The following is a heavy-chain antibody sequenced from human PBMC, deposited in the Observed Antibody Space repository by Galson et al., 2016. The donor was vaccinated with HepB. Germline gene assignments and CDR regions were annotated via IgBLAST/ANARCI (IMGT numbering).Heavy chain of an antibody. V-gene: IGHV3-20*01. CDR3: ARVTALYGSGSYSLDAFDI. J-gene: IGHJ3*02. CDR1: GFTFDDYG. Sequence: SLRLSCADSGFTFDDYGMSWVRQAPGKGLEWVSGINWNGGSTGYADSVKGRFTISRDNAKNSLYLQMNSLRAEDTALYHCARVTALYGSGSYSLDAFDIWGQGTMVTVSS. D-gene: IGHD3-10*01. CDR2: INWNGGST.